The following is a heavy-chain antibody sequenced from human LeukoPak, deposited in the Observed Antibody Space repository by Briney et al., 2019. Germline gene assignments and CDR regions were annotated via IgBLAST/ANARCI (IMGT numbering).Heavy chain of an antibody. CDR3: ARWAVGVPLDY. CDR2: INHSGST. V-gene: IGHV4-34*01. D-gene: IGHD1-26*01. CDR1: GGSFSGYY. Sequence: PSETLSLTCAVYGGSFSGYYWNWIRQPPGKGLEWIGEINHSGSTNYNPSLKSRVTISVDTSKNQFPLKLSSVTAADTAVYYCARWAVGVPLDYWGQGTLVTVSS. J-gene: IGHJ4*02.